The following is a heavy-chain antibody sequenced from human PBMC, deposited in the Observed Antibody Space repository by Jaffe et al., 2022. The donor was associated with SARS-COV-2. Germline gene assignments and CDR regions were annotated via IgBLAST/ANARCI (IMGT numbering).Heavy chain of an antibody. V-gene: IGHV1-18*01. Sequence: QVQLVQSGAEVKKPGASVKVSCKASGYTFTSYGVSWVRQAPGQGLEWMGWISAYNGNTNYAQKLQGRVTMTTDTSTGTAYMELRSLRSDDTAVYYCARDPPPHPRPGGFDLWGRGTLVTVSS. CDR3: ARDPPPHPRPGGFDL. CDR1: GYTFTSYG. CDR2: ISAYNGNT. J-gene: IGHJ2*01. D-gene: IGHD3-16*01.